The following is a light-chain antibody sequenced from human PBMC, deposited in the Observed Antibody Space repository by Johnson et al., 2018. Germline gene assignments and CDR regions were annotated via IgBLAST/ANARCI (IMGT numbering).Light chain of an antibody. J-gene: IGLJ1*01. Sequence: QSVLTQPPSVSAAPGQKVTIYCSGSSSNIGNNYVSWYQQLPGTAPKLLIYENNKRPSGIPDRFTGSKSGTSATLGITGLQTGDEADYYCGTWDSSLRAGNVFGTGTKVTVL. CDR3: GTWDSSLRAGNV. CDR1: SSNIGNNY. CDR2: ENN. V-gene: IGLV1-51*02.